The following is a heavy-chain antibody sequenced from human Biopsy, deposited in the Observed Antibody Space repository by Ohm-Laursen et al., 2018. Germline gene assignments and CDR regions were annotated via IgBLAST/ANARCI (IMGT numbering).Heavy chain of an antibody. D-gene: IGHD4-17*01. Sequence: SLRLSCAASGFTFTSYAMHWVRQAPGKGLEWVAVISYDGSGEYYADSLQGRFIISRDNPKNTLYLRMNSLRAEDTAVHYCAKPADSYGSEFYFDYWGQGTLVTVSS. CDR1: GFTFTSYA. V-gene: IGHV3-30*18. CDR3: AKPADSYGSEFYFDY. CDR2: ISYDGSGE. J-gene: IGHJ4*02.